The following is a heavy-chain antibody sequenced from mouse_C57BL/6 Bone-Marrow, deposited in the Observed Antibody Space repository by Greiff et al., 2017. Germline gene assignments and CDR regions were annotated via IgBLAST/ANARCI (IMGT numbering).Heavy chain of an antibody. CDR1: GFSFTSYG. CDR2: IWSGGST. Sequence: QVQLQQSGPGLVQPSQSLSITCTVSGFSFTSYGVHWVRQPPGKGLEWLGVIWSGGSTDYNAAFISRLSLSKDNSKSQVFFKMNSLQADDTAIYCCAKNGSPWYFDVWGTGTTVTVSS. D-gene: IGHD1-1*01. V-gene: IGHV2-4*01. J-gene: IGHJ1*03. CDR3: AKNGSPWYFDV.